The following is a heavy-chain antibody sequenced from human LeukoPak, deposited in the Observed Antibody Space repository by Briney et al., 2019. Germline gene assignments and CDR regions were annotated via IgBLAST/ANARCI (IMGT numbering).Heavy chain of an antibody. Sequence: PGGSLRLCCAASGFTFTCYAMSWLRQAPGKGLEWVFTITGSCGSTYYADSVKGRFTISRDNSKNTLYLQMNSLKAEDTAVYYCAKGCCSSEGFDPWGQGTLVTVSS. CDR2: ITGSCGST. V-gene: IGHV3-23*01. CDR3: AKGCCSSEGFDP. D-gene: IGHD2-2*01. CDR1: GFTFTCYA. J-gene: IGHJ5*02.